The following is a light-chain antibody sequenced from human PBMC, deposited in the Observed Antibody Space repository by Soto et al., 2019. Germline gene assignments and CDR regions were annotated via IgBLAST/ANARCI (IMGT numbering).Light chain of an antibody. CDR3: HQRSNWPWT. CDR2: DAS. CDR1: PSFSSY. Sequence: EIVLSQSPATLSLSTGVRATLSCRASPSFSSYLAWYQYKPGQAPRLFFYDASKRATGVPSRFSGSGSGTDFTLTISILEPKDFAVYYCHQRSNWPWTFGQGTKVEIK. V-gene: IGKV3-11*01. J-gene: IGKJ1*01.